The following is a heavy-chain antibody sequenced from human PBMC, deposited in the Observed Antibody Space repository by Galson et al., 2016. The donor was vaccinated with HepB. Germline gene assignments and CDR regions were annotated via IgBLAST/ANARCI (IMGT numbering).Heavy chain of an antibody. CDR3: AKRHEYCSAVGCSVDY. J-gene: IGHJ4*02. CDR1: GFTFSNYS. Sequence: SLRLSCAASGFTFSNYSMHWVRQAPGKGLEWVAADSMDGRRKFYADSVKGRFTISRDNSNNMLFLQMSSLRADDTAVYYCAKRHEYCSAVGCSVDYWGQGTLVSVSS. CDR2: DSMDGRRK. V-gene: IGHV3-30*18. D-gene: IGHD2/OR15-2a*01.